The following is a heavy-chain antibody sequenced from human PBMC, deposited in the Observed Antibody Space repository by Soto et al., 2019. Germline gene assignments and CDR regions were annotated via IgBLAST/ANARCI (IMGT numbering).Heavy chain of an antibody. J-gene: IGHJ5*02. Sequence: EVQLVESGGGLVQPGGSLRLSCAASGFTFSSYSMNWVRQAPGKGLEWVSYISSSSSIIYYADSVKGRFTISSDNAKTSLYLQMNSLRAEDTAVYYCASPTTVTSNPWGQGTLVTVSS. V-gene: IGHV3-48*01. CDR2: ISSSSSII. D-gene: IGHD4-17*01. CDR1: GFTFSSYS. CDR3: ASPTTVTSNP.